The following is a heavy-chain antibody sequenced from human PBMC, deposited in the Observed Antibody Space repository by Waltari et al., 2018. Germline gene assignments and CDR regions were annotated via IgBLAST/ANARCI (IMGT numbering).Heavy chain of an antibody. CDR3: ARVNAAPYTARNWYFDL. J-gene: IGHJ2*01. V-gene: IGHV4-59*01. CDR2: IYYSGST. D-gene: IGHD2-21*02. Sequence: QVQLQESGPGLVKPSETLSLTCTVSGGSISSYYWSWIRQPPGKGLEWIGYIYYSGSTNYNPSLKSRVTISVDTSKNQFSLKLSSVTAADTAVYYCARVNAAPYTARNWYFDLWGRGTLVTVSS. CDR1: GGSISSYY.